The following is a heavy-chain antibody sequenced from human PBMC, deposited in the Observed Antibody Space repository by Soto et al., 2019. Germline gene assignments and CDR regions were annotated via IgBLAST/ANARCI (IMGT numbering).Heavy chain of an antibody. J-gene: IGHJ6*02. CDR2: IYHSGST. CDR1: GYSISSGYY. Sequence: TSETLSLTCAVSGYSISSGYYWGWIRQPPGKGLEWIGSIYHSGSTYYNPSLKSRVTISVDTSKNQFSLKLSSVTAADTAVYYCAREAGHYYGSGSYYPPNYYYGMDVWGQGTTVTVSS. D-gene: IGHD3-10*01. V-gene: IGHV4-38-2*02. CDR3: AREAGHYYGSGSYYPPNYYYGMDV.